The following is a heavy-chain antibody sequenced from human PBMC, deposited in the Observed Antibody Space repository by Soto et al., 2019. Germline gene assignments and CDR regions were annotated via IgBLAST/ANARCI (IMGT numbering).Heavy chain of an antibody. D-gene: IGHD3-3*01. CDR3: ARAHGSGYYRWFDP. J-gene: IGHJ5*02. CDR2: INPSGGST. V-gene: IGHV1-46*01. CDR1: GYTFTSYY. Sequence: QVQLVQSGAEVKKPGASVKVSCKASGYTFTSYYMHWVRQAPGQGLEWMGIINPSGGSTSYAQKFQGRGTMTRDTTTSTVYMEQSSLRSEDTAVYYCARAHGSGYYRWFDPWGQGTLVTVSS.